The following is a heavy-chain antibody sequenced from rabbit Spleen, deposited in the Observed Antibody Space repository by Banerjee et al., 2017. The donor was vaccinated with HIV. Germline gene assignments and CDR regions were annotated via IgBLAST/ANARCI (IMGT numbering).Heavy chain of an antibody. Sequence: QSLEESGGGLVQPEGSLTLTCKASGIDFSNYFYMCWVRQAPGKGLELIACIAGSSSGFTYSATWAKGRFTCSKTSSTTVTLQMTSLTVADTATYFCARDPASSFSSYGMDLWGQGTLVTVS. J-gene: IGHJ6*01. D-gene: IGHD8-1*01. CDR2: IAGSSSGFT. V-gene: IGHV1S40*01. CDR1: GIDFSNYFY. CDR3: ARDPASSFSSYGMDL.